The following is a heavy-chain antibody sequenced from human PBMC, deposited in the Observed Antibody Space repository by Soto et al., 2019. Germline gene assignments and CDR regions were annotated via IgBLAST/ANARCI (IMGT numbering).Heavy chain of an antibody. CDR3: ARSYYDTIGLAVDP. D-gene: IGHD3-22*01. V-gene: IGHV4-59*02. J-gene: IGHJ5*02. Sequence: QMQLQESGPGLVKPSETLSLTCTVSGASVSTGYWSWIRQPPGKGLEWIGFMYFGGSFNYNPSLTSRGTISVETSKNQFSMKMTSVTAADTAVYYCARSYYDTIGLAVDPWGQGTLVTVSS. CDR2: MYFGGSF. CDR1: GASVSTGY.